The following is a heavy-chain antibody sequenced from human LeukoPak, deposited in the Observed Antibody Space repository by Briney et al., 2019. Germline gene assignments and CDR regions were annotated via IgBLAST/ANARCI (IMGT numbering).Heavy chain of an antibody. D-gene: IGHD2-2*01. V-gene: IGHV1-24*01. J-gene: IGHJ4*02. CDR2: FDPEDGET. CDR3: ATVPRVVPAAIQLDY. Sequence: ASVKVSCKVSGYTLTELSMHWVRQAPGKGLEWMGGFDPEDGETIYAQKFQGRVTMTEDTSTDTAYMELSSLRSEDTAVYYRATVPRVVPAAIQLDYWGQGTLVTVSS. CDR1: GYTLTELS.